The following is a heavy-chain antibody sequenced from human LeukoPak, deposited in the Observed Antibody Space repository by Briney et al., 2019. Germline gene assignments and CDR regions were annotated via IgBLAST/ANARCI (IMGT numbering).Heavy chain of an antibody. CDR2: ISGSGGST. V-gene: IGHV3-23*01. Sequence: PGGSLRLSCAASGLTFSSYAMSWVRQAPGKGLEWVSAISGSGGSTYYADSVKGRFTISRDNSKNTLYLQMNSLRAEDTAVYYCAKAPRYSGTYYMDVWGKGTTVTVSS. J-gene: IGHJ6*03. D-gene: IGHD1-26*01. CDR1: GLTFSSYA. CDR3: AKAPRYSGTYYMDV.